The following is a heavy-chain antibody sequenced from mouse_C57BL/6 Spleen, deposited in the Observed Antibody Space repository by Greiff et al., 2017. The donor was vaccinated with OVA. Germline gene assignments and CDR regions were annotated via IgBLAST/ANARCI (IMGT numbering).Heavy chain of an antibody. D-gene: IGHD2-5*01. CDR2: IDPETGGT. J-gene: IGHJ4*01. CDR1: GYTFTDYE. Sequence: VQLQQSGAELVRPGASVTLSCKASGYTFTDYEMHWVKQTPVHGLEWIGAIDPETGGTAYNQKFKGKAILTADKSSSTAYMELRSLTSEDSAVYYCALYYSNSMDYWGQGTSVTVSS. CDR3: ALYYSNSMDY. V-gene: IGHV1-15*01.